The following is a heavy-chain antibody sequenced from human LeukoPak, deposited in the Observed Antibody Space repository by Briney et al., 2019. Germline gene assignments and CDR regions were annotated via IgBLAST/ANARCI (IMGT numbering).Heavy chain of an antibody. V-gene: IGHV1-18*01. CDR2: ISAYNGNT. D-gene: IGHD3-10*01. CDR1: GYTFTSYG. CDR3: ARDAREVLFWFGEFFP. J-gene: IGHJ5*02. Sequence: GASVKVSCKASGYTFTSYGISWVRQAPGQGLEWMGWISAYNGNTNYAQKLQGRVTMTTDTSTSTAYMELRSLRSDDTAVYYCARDAREVLFWFGEFFPWGQGTLVTVSS.